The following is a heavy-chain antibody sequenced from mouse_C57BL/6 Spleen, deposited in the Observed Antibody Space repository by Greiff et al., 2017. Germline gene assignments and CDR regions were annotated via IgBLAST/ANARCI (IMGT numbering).Heavy chain of an antibody. CDR1: GYTFTDYN. CDR3: ARWETYYRDAMDY. J-gene: IGHJ4*01. V-gene: IGHV1-22*01. D-gene: IGHD2-12*01. CDR2: INPNNGGT. Sequence: EVQLQESGPELVKPGASVKMSCKASGYTFTDYNMHWVKQSHGKSLEWIGYINPNNGGTSYNQKFKGKATLTVNKYSSTAYMELRSLTSEDSAVYYCARWETYYRDAMDYWGQGTSVTVSS.